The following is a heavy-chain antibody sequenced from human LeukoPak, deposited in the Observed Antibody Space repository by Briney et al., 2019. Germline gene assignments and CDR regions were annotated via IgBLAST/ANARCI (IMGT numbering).Heavy chain of an antibody. CDR2: ISSTGGST. CDR3: VKDQHCSTISCATRTGFDP. J-gene: IGHJ5*02. Sequence: GGSLRLSCTASGFTFRSYSMHWVRQAPGKGLEFVSGISSTGGSTNYPDSVKDRFSISRDNSKNTLYLQMTSLRADDTAVYYCVKDQHCSTISCATRTGFDPWGQGTSVTVSS. CDR1: GFTFRSYS. D-gene: IGHD2-2*01. V-gene: IGHV3-64D*06.